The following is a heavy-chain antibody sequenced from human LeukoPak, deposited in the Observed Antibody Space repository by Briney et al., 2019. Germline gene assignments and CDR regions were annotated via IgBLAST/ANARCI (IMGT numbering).Heavy chain of an antibody. CDR2: INPNSGAT. CDR1: GYTFTGYY. Sequence: ASVKVSCKASGYTFTGYYIHWVRQAPGQGLEWMGWINPNSGATNYAQKFQGRVTMTRDTSISTVYMELSRLTSDDTAVYYCARERGDGSGGYYYIYWGQGTLVTVFS. CDR3: ARERGDGSGGYYYIY. J-gene: IGHJ4*02. V-gene: IGHV1-2*02. D-gene: IGHD3-22*01.